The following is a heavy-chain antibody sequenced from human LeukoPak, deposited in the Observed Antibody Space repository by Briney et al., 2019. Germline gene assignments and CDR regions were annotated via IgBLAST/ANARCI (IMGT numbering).Heavy chain of an antibody. D-gene: IGHD6-13*01. CDR3: VKESAADATFHFDY. CDR2: LWADGNTA. V-gene: IGHV3-33*06. J-gene: IGHJ4*02. CDR1: GFTFNIFG. Sequence: GSLRLSCAASGFTFNIFGMQWVRQVPGNGLEWVAVLWADGNTAHYADSVKGRFTISRDSSENTLYLQMNSLRSEDTAVYYCVKESAADATFHFDYWGQGTLVTVSS.